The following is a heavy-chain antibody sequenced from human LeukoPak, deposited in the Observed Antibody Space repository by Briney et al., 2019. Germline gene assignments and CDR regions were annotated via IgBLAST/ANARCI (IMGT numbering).Heavy chain of an antibody. D-gene: IGHD5-18*01. CDR3: ARGGYSYGYGFPDLDY. Sequence: ASVKVSCKAPGGTFSSYAISWVRQAPGQGLEWMGRIIPIFGTANYAQKFQGRVTITTDESTSTAYMELSSLRSEDTAVYYCARGGYSYGYGFPDLDYWGQGTLVTVSS. V-gene: IGHV1-69*05. CDR2: IIPIFGTA. J-gene: IGHJ4*02. CDR1: GGTFSSYA.